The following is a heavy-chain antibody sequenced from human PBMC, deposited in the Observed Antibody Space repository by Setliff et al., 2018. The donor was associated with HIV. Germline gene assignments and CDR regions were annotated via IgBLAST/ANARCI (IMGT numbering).Heavy chain of an antibody. CDR3: ARWEAAQKAFDI. Sequence: SETLSLTCTVSGVSITSYYWNWIRQPPGKGLEWIGYGHYSGNTKQNPSLRSRVTISVDTPKNQLSLTLYSVSAADTAVYYCARWEAAQKAFDIWGHGTMVTVSS. J-gene: IGHJ3*02. D-gene: IGHD1-26*01. V-gene: IGHV4-59*08. CDR1: GVSITSYY. CDR2: GHYSGNT.